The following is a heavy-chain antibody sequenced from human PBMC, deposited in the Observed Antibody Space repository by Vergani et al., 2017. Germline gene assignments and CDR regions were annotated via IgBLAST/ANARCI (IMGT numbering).Heavy chain of an antibody. V-gene: IGHV5-51*01. CDR3: ARDDTRGYSYGPDNWFDP. J-gene: IGHJ5*02. Sequence: EVQLVQSGAEVKKPGESLKISCKGSGYSFTSYWIGGVRQMPGKGLEWMGIIYPGDSDTRYSPSFQGQVTISRDNAKNSLYLQMNSLRAEDTAVYYCARDDTRGYSYGPDNWFDPWGQGTLVTVSS. CDR1: GYSFTSYW. CDR2: IYPGDSDT. D-gene: IGHD5-18*01.